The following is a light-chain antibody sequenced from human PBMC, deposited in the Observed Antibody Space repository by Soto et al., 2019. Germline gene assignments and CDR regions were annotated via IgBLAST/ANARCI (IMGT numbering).Light chain of an antibody. J-gene: IGLJ1*01. V-gene: IGLV2-14*03. CDR3: SSYTTSGTLV. CDR1: SSDVGNYNY. CDR2: DVS. Sequence: QSALTQPASVSGSPGQSIIISCTGTSSDVGNYNYVSWYQHHPGKAPKFMIYDVSNRPSGVSNRFSGSKSGNTASLTISGLQAEDEADYYCSSYTTSGTLVFGSGTKLTVL.